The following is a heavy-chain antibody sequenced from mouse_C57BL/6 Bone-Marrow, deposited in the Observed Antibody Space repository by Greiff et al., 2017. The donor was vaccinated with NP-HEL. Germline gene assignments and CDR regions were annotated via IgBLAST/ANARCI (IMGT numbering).Heavy chain of an antibody. V-gene: IGHV5-6*01. J-gene: IGHJ1*03. D-gene: IGHD4-1*01. CDR2: ISSGGSYT. CDR3: ASLTGKYFDV. Sequence: EVKLVESGGDLVKPGGSLKLSCAASGFTFSSYGMSWVRQTPDKRLEWVATISSGGSYTYYPDSVKGRFTISRDNAKNTLYLQMSSLKYEDIAMYYCASLTGKYFDVWGTGTTVTVSS. CDR1: GFTFSSYG.